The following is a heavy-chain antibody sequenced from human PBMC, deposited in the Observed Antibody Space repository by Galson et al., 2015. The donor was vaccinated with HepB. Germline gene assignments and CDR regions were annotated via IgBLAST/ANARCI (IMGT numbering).Heavy chain of an antibody. CDR2: ITSNGGRT. Sequence: SLRLSCATSEFTFSSYAMTWVRQAPGKGLEWISSITSNGGRTFYTNSVKGRFTISRDNSRNTVVLQLSSLRPEDTAVYYCAKDGIMVSNNPYQLHFWGQGTLVSVSS. J-gene: IGHJ4*02. CDR1: EFTFSSYA. V-gene: IGHV3-23*01. CDR3: AKDGIMVSNNPYQLHF. D-gene: IGHD2-8*01.